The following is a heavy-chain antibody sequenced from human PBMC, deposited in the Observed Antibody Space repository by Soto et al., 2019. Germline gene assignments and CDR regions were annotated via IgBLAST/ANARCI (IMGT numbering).Heavy chain of an antibody. J-gene: IGHJ4*02. Sequence: QVQLVQSGAEVKKPGASVKVSCKASGYTFTSYAMHWVRQAPGQRLEWMGWINAGNGNTKYSQKFQGRVTITRDTSASTAYMELSSLRSEDTAVYYCARESRPYYYDSSGYYYTVGGQDYWGQGTLVTVSS. D-gene: IGHD3-22*01. CDR1: GYTFTSYA. V-gene: IGHV1-3*01. CDR2: INAGNGNT. CDR3: ARESRPYYYDSSGYYYTVGGQDY.